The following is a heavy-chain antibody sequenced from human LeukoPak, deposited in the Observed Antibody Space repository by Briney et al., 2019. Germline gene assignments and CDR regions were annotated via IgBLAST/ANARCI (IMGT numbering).Heavy chain of an antibody. D-gene: IGHD3-22*01. CDR3: ARTLTYYYDSSGYYPFDY. J-gene: IGHJ4*02. Sequence: SETLSLTCAVYGGSFSGYYWSWIRQPPGKGLEWIGEINHSGSTNYNPSLKSRVTISVDTSKNQFSLKLSSVTAADTAVYYCARTLTYYYDSSGYYPFDYWGQGTLVTVSS. V-gene: IGHV4-34*01. CDR1: GGSFSGYY. CDR2: INHSGST.